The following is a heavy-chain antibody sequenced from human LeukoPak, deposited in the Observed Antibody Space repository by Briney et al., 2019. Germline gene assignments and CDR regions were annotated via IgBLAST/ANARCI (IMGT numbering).Heavy chain of an antibody. J-gene: IGHJ3*02. V-gene: IGHV3-23*01. Sequence: GESLRLSCVASGFTFSDYAMGWVRQAPGKGLEWVSTLSGTGSSTYDADSVKGRFTISRDNSKKTMYLQMNGLRADDTAVYYCAKIRGLQWELLKLDAFDIWGLGTMVTVSS. D-gene: IGHD1-26*01. CDR3: AKIRGLQWELLKLDAFDI. CDR1: GFTFSDYA. CDR2: LSGTGSST.